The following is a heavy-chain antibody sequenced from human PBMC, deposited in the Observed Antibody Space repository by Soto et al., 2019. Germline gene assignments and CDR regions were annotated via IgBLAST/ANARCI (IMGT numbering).Heavy chain of an antibody. CDR1: GYTFTSYG. CDR2: ISAYNGNT. CDR3: ARDYAEMVYAILFDY. D-gene: IGHD2-8*01. J-gene: IGHJ4*02. Sequence: ASVKVSCKASGYTFTSYGISWVRQAPGQGLEWMGWISAYNGNTNYAQKLQGRVTMTTDTSTSTAYMELRSLRSDDTAVYYCARDYAEMVYAILFDYWGQGTLVTVS. V-gene: IGHV1-18*01.